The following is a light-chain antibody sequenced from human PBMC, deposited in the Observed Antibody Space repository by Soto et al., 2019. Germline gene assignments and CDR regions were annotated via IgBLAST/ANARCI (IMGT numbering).Light chain of an antibody. CDR3: CSFAGGGNLVV. V-gene: IGLV2-8*01. CDR2: EVT. CDR1: SSDVGGYNY. J-gene: IGLJ2*01. Sequence: QSALTQPPSASGSLGQSVTISCTGTSSDVGGYNYVSWHQQHPGKAPKVMIYEVTKRPPGVPERFSGSKSGNTASLTVSGLYAEADDVHSCCSFAGGGNLVVLGGGTKLPVL.